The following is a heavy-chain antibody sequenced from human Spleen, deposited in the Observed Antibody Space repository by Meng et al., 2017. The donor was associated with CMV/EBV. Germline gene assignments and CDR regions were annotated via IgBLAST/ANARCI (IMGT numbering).Heavy chain of an antibody. V-gene: IGHV3-74*01. Sequence: GGSLRLSCAASGFTFNNYWMHWVRQAPGKGLVWVSRINGDGSSTTYADSVKGRFTISRDNAKNTLYLQMNSLRAEDTAVYYCSRIEGDDFWSGFSPKDYYGMDVWGQGTTVTVSS. CDR1: GFTFNNYW. D-gene: IGHD3-3*01. J-gene: IGHJ6*02. CDR2: INGDGSST. CDR3: SRIEGDDFWSGFSPKDYYGMDV.